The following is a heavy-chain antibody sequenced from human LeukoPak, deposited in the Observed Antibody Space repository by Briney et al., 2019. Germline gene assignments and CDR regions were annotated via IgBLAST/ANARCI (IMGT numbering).Heavy chain of an antibody. CDR1: GGSISSYY. Sequence: PSETLSLTCTASGGSISSYYWSWIRQPPGKGLGWIGYIYYSGSTNYNPSLKSRVTISVDTSKNQFSLKLSSVTAADTAVYYCARGRGSYYDSNAFDIWGQGTMVTVSS. V-gene: IGHV4-59*13. CDR2: IYYSGST. J-gene: IGHJ3*02. D-gene: IGHD1-26*01. CDR3: ARGRGSYYDSNAFDI.